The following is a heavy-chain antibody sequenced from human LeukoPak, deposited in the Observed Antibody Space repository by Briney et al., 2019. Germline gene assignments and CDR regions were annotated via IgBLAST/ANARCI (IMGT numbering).Heavy chain of an antibody. J-gene: IGHJ3*02. Sequence: GASVKVSCKASGYTFTGYYMHWVRQAPGQGLEWMGWINPNSGGTNYAQKLQGRVTMTTDTSTSTAYMELRSLRSDDTAVYYCARRSGSYRYSDAFDIWGQGTMVTVSS. D-gene: IGHD1-26*01. CDR1: GYTFTGYY. CDR2: INPNSGGT. CDR3: ARRSGSYRYSDAFDI. V-gene: IGHV1-2*02.